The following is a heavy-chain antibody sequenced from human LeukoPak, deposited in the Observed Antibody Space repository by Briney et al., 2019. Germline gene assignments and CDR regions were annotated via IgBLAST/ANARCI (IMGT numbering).Heavy chain of an antibody. Sequence: GGSLRLSCAASGFTLSNHWMHWVRQAPGKGLVWVSHINGDGSETNYADSVRGRFTISRDNAKNALYLQMNSLRVDDTAVYYCTREEGSTDHWGQGTLVTVSS. CDR2: INGDGSET. CDR1: GFTLSNHW. V-gene: IGHV3-74*01. J-gene: IGHJ4*02. CDR3: TREEGSTDH. D-gene: IGHD5/OR15-5a*01.